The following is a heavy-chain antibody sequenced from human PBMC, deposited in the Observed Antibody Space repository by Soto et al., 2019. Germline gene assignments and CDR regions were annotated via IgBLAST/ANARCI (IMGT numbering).Heavy chain of an antibody. J-gene: IGHJ4*01. D-gene: IGHD3-22*01. CDR1: GFTFTNAW. V-gene: IGHV3-15*07. CDR2: IKSKTDGGTT. Sequence: GGSLRLSCAVSGFTFTNAWISWVRQAPGKGLEWVGRIKSKTDGGTTDYAEPVKGRFAISRDDSNNMVYLQMNSLKIEDTAVYYCTTDSYSTIIIVRFDYWAMEPWSPSPQ. CDR3: TTDSYSTIIIVRFDY.